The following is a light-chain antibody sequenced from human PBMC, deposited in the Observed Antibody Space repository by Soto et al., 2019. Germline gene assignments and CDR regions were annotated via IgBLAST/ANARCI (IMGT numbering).Light chain of an antibody. J-gene: IGKJ1*01. CDR1: QSVGSY. CDR2: DAS. CDR3: QQRSNWWT. V-gene: IGKV3-11*01. Sequence: EIVLTQSQATLSLSPGEGATLSCRASQSVGSYLAWYQQKPGQAPRLLIYDASNRATGIPARFSGSGSGTDFTLAISSLEPEDFAVYYCQQRSNWWTFGQGTKVEI.